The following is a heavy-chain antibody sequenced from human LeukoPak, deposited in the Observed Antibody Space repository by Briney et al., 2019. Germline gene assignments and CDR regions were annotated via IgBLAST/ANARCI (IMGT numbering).Heavy chain of an antibody. Sequence: PGGSLRPSCAASGFTFSSYAMSWVRQAPGKGLEWVSAISGSGGSTYYADSVKGRFTISRDNSKNTLYLQMNSLRAEDTAVYYCAKDRNTMIVVDPYDAFDIWGQGTMVTVSS. CDR2: ISGSGGST. D-gene: IGHD3-22*01. CDR3: AKDRNTMIVVDPYDAFDI. CDR1: GFTFSSYA. J-gene: IGHJ3*02. V-gene: IGHV3-23*01.